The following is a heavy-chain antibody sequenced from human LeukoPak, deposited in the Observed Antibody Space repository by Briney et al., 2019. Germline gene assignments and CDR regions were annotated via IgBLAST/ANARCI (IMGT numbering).Heavy chain of an antibody. D-gene: IGHD1-1*01. CDR2: MSTNGGST. J-gene: IGHJ4*02. CDR3: VSNWNHPDY. CDR1: GFSLSNYA. V-gene: IGHV3-64D*09. Sequence: AGSLRLSCSASGFSLSNYAIHWLRQAPGNVPEYVSGMSTNGGSTYYADSVKGRFTISRDNSKNTLYLQMSSLRVEDTAVYYCVSNWNHPDYWGQGTLVTVSS.